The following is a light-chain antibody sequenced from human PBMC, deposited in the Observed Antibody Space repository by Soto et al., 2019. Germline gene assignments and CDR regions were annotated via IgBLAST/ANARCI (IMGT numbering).Light chain of an antibody. CDR1: GSDVGTYNY. CDR3: SSYTDSSTLEV. J-gene: IGLJ1*01. V-gene: IGLV2-14*01. Sequence: QSVLTQPASVSGSPGQSITISCTGTGSDVGTYNYASWYQQHPGKAPKLMIYEVSNRPSGVSNRFSGSKSGATASLTISRLQAEDEADYYCSSYTDSSTLEVFGTGTKVTVL. CDR2: EVS.